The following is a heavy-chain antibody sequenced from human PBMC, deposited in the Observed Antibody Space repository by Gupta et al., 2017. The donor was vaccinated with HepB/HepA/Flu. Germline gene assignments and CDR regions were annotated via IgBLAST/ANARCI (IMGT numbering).Heavy chain of an antibody. CDR3: AYLRKPDY. D-gene: IGHD4-17*01. J-gene: IGHJ4*02. CDR1: GFTFSSYS. V-gene: IGHV3-21*01. Sequence: EVQLVESGGGLVKPGGSLRLSCAASGFTFSSYSMNWVRQAPGKGLEWVSSICSSGSYIYYAASVKGRFTISRDNAKNSLYLQMNSLRAEDTAVYYCAYLRKPDYWGQGTLVTVSS. CDR2: ICSSGSYI.